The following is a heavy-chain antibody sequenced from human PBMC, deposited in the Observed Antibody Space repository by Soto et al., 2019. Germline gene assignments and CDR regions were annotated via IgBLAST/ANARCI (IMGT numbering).Heavy chain of an antibody. Sequence: GGSLRLSCAAPGFTFSSYAMSWVRQAPGKGLEWVSGISGSGGSTYYADSVKGRFTISRDNSKNTLYLQMNSLRAEDTAVYYCAKHLDQYYYYYYMDVWGKGTTVTVSS. CDR3: AKHLDQYYYYYYMDV. J-gene: IGHJ6*03. D-gene: IGHD3-9*01. V-gene: IGHV3-23*01. CDR2: ISGSGGST. CDR1: GFTFSSYA.